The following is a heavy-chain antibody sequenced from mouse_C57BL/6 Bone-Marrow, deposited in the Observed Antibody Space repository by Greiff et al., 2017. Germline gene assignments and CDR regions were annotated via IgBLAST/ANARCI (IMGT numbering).Heavy chain of an antibody. CDR2: INPNNGGT. J-gene: IGHJ4*01. V-gene: IGHV1-18*01. Sequence: EVKLMESGPELVKPGASVKIPCKASGYTFTDYNMDWVKQSHGKSLEWIGDINPNNGGTIYNQKFKGKATLTVDKSSSTAYMELRSLTSEDTAVYYCARSPDYYGSSHYAMDYWGQGTSVTVSS. D-gene: IGHD1-1*01. CDR1: GYTFTDYN. CDR3: ARSPDYYGSSHYAMDY.